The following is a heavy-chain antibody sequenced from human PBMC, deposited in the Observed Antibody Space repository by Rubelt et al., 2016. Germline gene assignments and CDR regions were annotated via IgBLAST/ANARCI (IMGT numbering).Heavy chain of an antibody. V-gene: IGHV4-31*03. CDR1: GGSISSSSYY. J-gene: IGHJ5*02. CDR3: ARADYYDSSGYHNWFDP. Sequence: QLQLQESGPGLVKPSETLSLTCTVSGGSISSSSYYWSWIRQHPGKGLEWIGYIYYSGSTYYNPSLKSRVTISVDTSKNQFSLKLGSVTAAGTAVYYWARADYYDSSGYHNWFDPWGQGTLVTVSS. CDR2: IYYSGST. D-gene: IGHD3-22*01.